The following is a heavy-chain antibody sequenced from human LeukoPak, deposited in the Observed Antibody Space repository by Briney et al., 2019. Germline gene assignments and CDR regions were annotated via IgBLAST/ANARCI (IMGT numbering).Heavy chain of an antibody. Sequence: SETLSLTCTVSGGSISSSSYYWSWIRQPPGKGLEWIGYIYYSGSTNYNPSLKSRVTISVDTSKNQFSLKLSSVTAADTAVYYCARDREVGDYFDYWGQGTLVTVSS. V-gene: IGHV4-61*01. J-gene: IGHJ4*02. CDR3: ARDREVGDYFDY. CDR2: IYYSGST. D-gene: IGHD1-26*01. CDR1: GGSISSSSYY.